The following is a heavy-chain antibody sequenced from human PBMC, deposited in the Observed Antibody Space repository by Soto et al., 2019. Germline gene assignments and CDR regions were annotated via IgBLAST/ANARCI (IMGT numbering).Heavy chain of an antibody. Sequence: GGSLRLSCGASGFTFSSYWMNWVRQAPGKGLEWVANIKQDGSETSYVDSVKGRFTISRDNAKNSLYLQMNSLRAEDTAVYYCARIDDSAWYTRDYWGQGTLVTVSS. V-gene: IGHV3-7*01. J-gene: IGHJ4*02. CDR1: GFTFSSYW. D-gene: IGHD6-19*01. CDR2: IKQDGSET. CDR3: ARIDDSAWYTRDY.